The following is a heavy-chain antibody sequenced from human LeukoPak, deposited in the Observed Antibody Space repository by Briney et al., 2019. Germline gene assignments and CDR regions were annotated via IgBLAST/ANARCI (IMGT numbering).Heavy chain of an antibody. J-gene: IGHJ4*02. CDR1: GDSISSGDYY. CDR3: ARLAYGSGSPYYFDY. Sequence: ASETLSLTCTVSGDSISSGDYYWSWIRQPAGKGLEWIGRISSSGSTNYNPSLKSRVTISVDTSKNQFSLKLSSVTAADTAVYYCARLAYGSGSPYYFDYWGQGTLVTVSS. D-gene: IGHD3-10*01. CDR2: ISSSGST. V-gene: IGHV4-61*02.